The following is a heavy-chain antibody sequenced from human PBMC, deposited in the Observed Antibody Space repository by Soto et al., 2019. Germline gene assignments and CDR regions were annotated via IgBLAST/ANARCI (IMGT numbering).Heavy chain of an antibody. CDR1: GLKFGDSY. CDR2: IKEDGSER. J-gene: IGHJ6*02. V-gene: IGHV3-7*03. CDR3: TRKRFGMDV. Sequence: AVRLSCEAAGLKFGDSYRIWVRQAPGKGLEWVANIKEDGSERDYVDPVKGRFTITRDNAKNSLYLQMNNLRAEDTAVYFCTRKRFGMDVWGQGTTVTVFS.